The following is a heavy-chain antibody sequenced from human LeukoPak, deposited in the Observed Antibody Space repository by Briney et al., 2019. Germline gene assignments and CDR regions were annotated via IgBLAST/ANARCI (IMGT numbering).Heavy chain of an antibody. CDR2: IYTSGST. CDR3: ARESSGWYYFDY. J-gene: IGHJ4*02. D-gene: IGHD6-19*01. CDR1: GGSISSGSYY. Sequence: SSQTLSLTCTVSGGSISSGSYYWSWIRQPAGKGLEWIGRIYTSGSTNYNPSLKSRVTISVDTSKNQFSLKLSSVTAADTAVYYCARESSGWYYFDYWGQGTLVTVSS. V-gene: IGHV4-61*02.